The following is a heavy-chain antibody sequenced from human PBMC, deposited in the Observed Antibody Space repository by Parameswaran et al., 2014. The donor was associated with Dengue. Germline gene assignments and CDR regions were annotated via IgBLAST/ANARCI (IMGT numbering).Heavy chain of an antibody. Sequence: RWIRQPPGKGLEWIGEINHSGSTNYNPSLKSRVTISVDPPKNQFSLNLSSVTAADTAVYHCARGGFGAVEMATTTTFDYWGQGTLVTVSS. J-gene: IGHJ4*02. D-gene: IGHD5-24*01. V-gene: IGHV4-34*01. CDR2: INHSGST. CDR3: ARGGFGAVEMATTTTFDY.